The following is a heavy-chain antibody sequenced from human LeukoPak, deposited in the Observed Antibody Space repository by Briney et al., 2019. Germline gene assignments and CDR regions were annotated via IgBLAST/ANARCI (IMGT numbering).Heavy chain of an antibody. J-gene: IGHJ6*03. CDR3: ARVRGAGLQYYYMDV. CDR2: ISQDGSTK. CDR1: GFWFRTYW. Sequence: GGSLRLSCAVSGFWFRTYWMSWVRQAPGKGLEWVASISQDGSTKNYLDSVRGRFTISRDNAKDSLYLQMNSLRVDDTAVYYCARVRGAGLQYYYMDVWGKGTTVTVSS. V-gene: IGHV3-7*01. D-gene: IGHD1-26*01.